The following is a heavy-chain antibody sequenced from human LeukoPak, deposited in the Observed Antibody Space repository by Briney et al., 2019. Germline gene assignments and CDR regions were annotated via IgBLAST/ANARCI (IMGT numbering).Heavy chain of an antibody. Sequence: GGSLRLSCAASGFTFSSYNMNWVRQAPGKGLEWVSSISSSSSYIYYADSAKGRFTISRDNAKNSLYLQMSSLRVEDTAVYYCARAPTFSGWFDYWGQGTLVTVSS. CDR3: ARAPTFSGWFDY. V-gene: IGHV3-21*01. CDR2: ISSSSSYI. CDR1: GFTFSSYN. D-gene: IGHD6-19*01. J-gene: IGHJ4*02.